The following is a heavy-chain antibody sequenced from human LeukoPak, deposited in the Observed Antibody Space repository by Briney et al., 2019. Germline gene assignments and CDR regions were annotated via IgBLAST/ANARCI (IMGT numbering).Heavy chain of an antibody. CDR2: ISSNSRYI. CDR3: SRVAEAAAFDS. Sequence: PGGSLRLSCAASGFTFSIYGMSWVRQAPGKGGEGGSSISSNSRYIYYADSMRGRFTISRDNAKNSLYLQMNSLKPEDTAVYYCSRVAEAAAFDSWGQGTLVTVSS. J-gene: IGHJ4*02. CDR1: GFTFSIYG. V-gene: IGHV3-21*06. D-gene: IGHD6-13*01.